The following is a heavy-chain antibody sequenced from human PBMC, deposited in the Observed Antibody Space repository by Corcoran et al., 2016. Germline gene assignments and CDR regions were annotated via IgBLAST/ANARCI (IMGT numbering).Heavy chain of an antibody. D-gene: IGHD3-10*01. CDR1: GYTFTSYG. Sequence: QVQLVQSGAEVKKPGASVKVSCKASGYTFTSYGISWVRQAPGQGLEWMGWISAYNGNTNYAQKLQGRDTRTTDTSTSTAYMGLRGLRSDDTAVYYCARGLTMVRGVIITPLGDYWGQGTLVTVSS. V-gene: IGHV1-18*01. CDR2: ISAYNGNT. J-gene: IGHJ4*02. CDR3: ARGLTMVRGVIITPLGDY.